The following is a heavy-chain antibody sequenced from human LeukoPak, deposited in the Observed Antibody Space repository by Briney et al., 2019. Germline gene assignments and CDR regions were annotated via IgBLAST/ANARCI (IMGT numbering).Heavy chain of an antibody. D-gene: IGHD2-2*01. Sequence: PGGSLRLSCVASGFTFSTYNMNWVRQAPGKGLEWVSSIVSTSSLMSYADSVKGRFTISRDNAKNSLYLHMNSLRAEDTAVYYCARTTEDCSSTSCYQYWFDPWGQGTLVTVSS. V-gene: IGHV3-21*04. CDR3: ARTTEDCSSTSCYQYWFDP. CDR2: IVSTSSLM. J-gene: IGHJ5*02. CDR1: GFTFSTYN.